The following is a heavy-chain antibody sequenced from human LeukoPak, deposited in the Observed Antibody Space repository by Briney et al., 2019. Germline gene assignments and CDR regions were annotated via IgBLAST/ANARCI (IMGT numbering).Heavy chain of an antibody. CDR3: SRVPPNGANLFDY. CDR1: GYTFTSYD. D-gene: IGHD4/OR15-4a*01. Sequence: ASVKVSCKASGYTFTSYDINWVRQATGQGLEWMGWMNPNSGNTGYAQKFQGRVTMTRNTSISTAYMELSSLRSEDTAVYYCSRVPPNGANLFDYWGPGTMVTVPS. J-gene: IGHJ4*02. V-gene: IGHV1-8*01. CDR2: MNPNSGNT.